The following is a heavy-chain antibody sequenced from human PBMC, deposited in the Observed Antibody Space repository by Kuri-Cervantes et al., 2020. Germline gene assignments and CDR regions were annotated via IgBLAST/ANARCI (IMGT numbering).Heavy chain of an antibody. V-gene: IGHV4-59*01. J-gene: IGHJ6*03. CDR1: GGSISRYY. CDR2: ISYSGST. D-gene: IGHD3-3*01. CDR3: ARAPREWGSYYYMDV. Sequence: SETLSLTCTVSGGSISRYYWSWIRQPPGKGLEWIGYISYSGSTNYNPSLKSRVTISVDTSKNQFSLKLSSVTAADTAVYYCARAPREWGSYYYMDVWGKGTTVTVSS.